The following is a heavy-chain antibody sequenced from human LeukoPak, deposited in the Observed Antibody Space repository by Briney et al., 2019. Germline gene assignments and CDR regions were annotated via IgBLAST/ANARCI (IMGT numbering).Heavy chain of an antibody. V-gene: IGHV3-30-3*01. CDR1: GFTFSSYA. D-gene: IGHD4-23*01. J-gene: IGHJ5*02. CDR2: ISYDGSNK. CDR3: ARDKAGNSYNWFDP. Sequence: GGSLRLSCAASGFTFSSYAMHWVRQAPGKGLEWVAVISYDGSNKYYADSVKGRFTISRDNSKNTLYLQMNSLRAEDTAVYYCARDKAGNSYNWFDPWGQGTLVIVSS.